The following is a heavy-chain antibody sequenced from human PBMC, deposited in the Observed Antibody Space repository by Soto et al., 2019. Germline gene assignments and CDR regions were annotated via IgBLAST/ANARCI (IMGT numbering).Heavy chain of an antibody. CDR2: ISAYNGNS. V-gene: IGHV1-18*01. D-gene: IGHD2-15*01. CDR3: ARAWYCSGGTCYVDA. Sequence: QVQLVQSGAAVKKPGASVKVSCKAYGYMFTSYGISWVRQAPGQVLEWMGWISAYNGNSKNAQKVKGRVTMTTDTSTSRAYMELRSLRSDDTALYYCARAWYCSGGTCYVDAWGQGTLVTVSS. J-gene: IGHJ5*02. CDR1: GYMFTSYG.